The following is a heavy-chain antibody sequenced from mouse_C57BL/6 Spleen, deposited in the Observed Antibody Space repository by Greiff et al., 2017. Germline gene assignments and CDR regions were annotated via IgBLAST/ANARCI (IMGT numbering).Heavy chain of an antibody. Sequence: EVQLQQSVAELVRPGASVKLSCTASGFNFKNTYMPWVKQRPEQGLEWIGRIDPANGNTKYAPKVQGKSTITADTSSNTAYLQLSSLTSEDTAIYYCARLLRYGAMDYWGQGTSVTVSS. J-gene: IGHJ4*01. CDR3: ARLLRYGAMDY. V-gene: IGHV14-3*01. CDR1: GFNFKNTY. CDR2: IDPANGNT. D-gene: IGHD1-1*01.